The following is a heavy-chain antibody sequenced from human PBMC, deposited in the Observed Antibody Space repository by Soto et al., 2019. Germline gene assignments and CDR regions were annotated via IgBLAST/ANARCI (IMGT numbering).Heavy chain of an antibody. CDR3: ARDVDLRSSWYVYYYMDV. V-gene: IGHV3-48*01. D-gene: IGHD6-13*01. CDR1: GFTFSSYS. Sequence: GGSLRLSCAASGFTFSSYSMNWVRQAPGKGLEGVSYISSSSSTIYYADSVKGRFTISRDNAKNSLYLQMNSLRAEDTAVYYCARDVDLRSSWYVYYYMDVWGKGTTVTVSS. CDR2: ISSSSSTI. J-gene: IGHJ6*03.